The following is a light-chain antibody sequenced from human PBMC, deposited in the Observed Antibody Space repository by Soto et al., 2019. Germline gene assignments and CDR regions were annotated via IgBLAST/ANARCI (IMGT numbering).Light chain of an antibody. CDR3: QQSYSTLIT. CDR2: AAS. Sequence: DIQITHSPYSLSSSVVYRFTITCRASQSISSYLNWYQQKPGKAPKLLIYAASSLQSGVPSRFSGSGSGTDFTLTISSLQPEDFATYYCQQSYSTLITFGQGRRLEIK. CDR1: QSISSY. V-gene: IGKV1-39*01. J-gene: IGKJ5*01.